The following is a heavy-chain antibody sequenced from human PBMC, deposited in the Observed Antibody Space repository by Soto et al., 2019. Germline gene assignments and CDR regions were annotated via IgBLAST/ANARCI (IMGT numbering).Heavy chain of an antibody. V-gene: IGHV4-31*03. CDR1: GGYISSGGYY. J-gene: IGHJ3*02. D-gene: IGHD3-3*01. CDR3: ARDLCPNYDFWSGYYWAHAFDI. CDR2: IYYSGST. Sequence: SETLSLTCTVSGGYISSGGYYWSWIRKHPGKSMEWIGYIYYSGSTYYNPSLKSRVTISVDTSKNQFSLKLSSVTAADTAVYYCARDLCPNYDFWSGYYWAHAFDIWGQGTMVTVSS.